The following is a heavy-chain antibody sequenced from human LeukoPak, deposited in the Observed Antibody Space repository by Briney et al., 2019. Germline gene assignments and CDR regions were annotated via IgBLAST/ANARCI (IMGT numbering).Heavy chain of an antibody. V-gene: IGHV3-23*01. D-gene: IGHD2-8*01. CDR3: AREVMAKRRAFDI. J-gene: IGHJ3*02. Sequence: PGGSLRLSCAASGFTFSSYAMNWVRQAPGKGLEWVSSISGGAGGAAYADSVKGRFTISRHTSKKTLYLQMNSLRAEDTAVYYCAREVMAKRRAFDIWGQGTVVTVSS. CDR2: ISGGAGGA. CDR1: GFTFSSYA.